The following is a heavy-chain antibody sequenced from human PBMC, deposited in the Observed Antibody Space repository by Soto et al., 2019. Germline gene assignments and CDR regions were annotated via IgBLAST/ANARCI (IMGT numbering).Heavy chain of an antibody. Sequence: SETLSLTCTVSGGSISSYYWSWIRQPPGKGLEWIGYIYYSGSTNYNPSLKSRVTISVDTSKNQFSLKLSSVTAADTAVYYCARGGAPTSAEYYFDYWGQGTLVTVSS. J-gene: IGHJ4*02. CDR3: ARGGAPTSAEYYFDY. CDR1: GGSISSYY. D-gene: IGHD3-10*01. CDR2: IYYSGST. V-gene: IGHV4-59*01.